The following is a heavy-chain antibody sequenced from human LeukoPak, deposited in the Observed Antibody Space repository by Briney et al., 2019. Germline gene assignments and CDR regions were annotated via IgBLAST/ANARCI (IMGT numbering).Heavy chain of an antibody. Sequence: SETLSFTCTVSGGTISRHYWNWIRQPPGKGLEWIAYIDYSGSTNYNPSLKSRLTISLDASKNQFSLKLSSVTAADTAVYYCARDRRRDRLHAFDIWDQGTMVTVSS. CDR2: IDYSGST. D-gene: IGHD1-26*01. CDR3: ARDRRRDRLHAFDI. V-gene: IGHV4-59*11. CDR1: GGTISRHY. J-gene: IGHJ3*02.